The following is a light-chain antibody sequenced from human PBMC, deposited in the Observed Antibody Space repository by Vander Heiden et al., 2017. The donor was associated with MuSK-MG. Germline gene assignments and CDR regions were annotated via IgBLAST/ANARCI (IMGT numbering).Light chain of an antibody. CDR3: QQSDSTPIT. Sequence: DIQMTQSPSSLSASVGDRVAITCRASQSISSYLNWYQQKPGKAPKLLIYAASSLQSGVPSRFSGSGSGTDFTLTISRLQPEDFATCYCQQSDSTPITFGQGTRLEIK. CDR1: QSISSY. J-gene: IGKJ5*01. V-gene: IGKV1-39*01. CDR2: AAS.